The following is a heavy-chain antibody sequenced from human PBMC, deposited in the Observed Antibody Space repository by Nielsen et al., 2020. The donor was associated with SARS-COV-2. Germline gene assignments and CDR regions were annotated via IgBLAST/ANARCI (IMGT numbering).Heavy chain of an antibody. Sequence: SLKISCAASGFTFGSYGMHWVRQAPGKGLEWLAVIWYDGSEIYYADSVNGPFTISRDTSKNTLYLQMNSLRVEDTAVYYCTRAPYSSGDFDFWGQGTLVTVSS. CDR3: TRAPYSSGDFDF. V-gene: IGHV3-33*01. D-gene: IGHD6-25*01. CDR2: IWYDGSEI. CDR1: GFTFGSYG. J-gene: IGHJ4*02.